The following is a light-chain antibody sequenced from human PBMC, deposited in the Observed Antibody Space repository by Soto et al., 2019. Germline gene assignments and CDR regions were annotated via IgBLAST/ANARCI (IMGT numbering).Light chain of an antibody. CDR2: TAS. CDR1: QSISSH. J-gene: IGKJ5*01. CDR3: QQSYNTPVT. V-gene: IGKV1-39*01. Sequence: DIQMTQSPSSLSASVGHRFTITCRPSQSISSHLNWYQQKPGKAPKLLIYTASVLQSGVPSRLSGSGSGTDFTLTISSLQPEDFATYYCQQSYNTPVTFGQGTRLEIK.